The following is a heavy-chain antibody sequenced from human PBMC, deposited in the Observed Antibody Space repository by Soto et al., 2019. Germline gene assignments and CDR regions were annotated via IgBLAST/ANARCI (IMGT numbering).Heavy chain of an antibody. CDR1: GFTFSSYG. Sequence: PGGSLRLSCAASGFTFSSYGMHWVRQAPGEGLEWVAVISYDGSNKYYADSVKGRFTISRDNSKNTLYLQMNSLRAEDTAVYYCAKNDGGSGSYYNAKIYYMDVWGKGTTVTVSS. CDR3: AKNDGGSGSYYNAKIYYMDV. V-gene: IGHV3-30*18. J-gene: IGHJ6*03. D-gene: IGHD3-10*01. CDR2: ISYDGSNK.